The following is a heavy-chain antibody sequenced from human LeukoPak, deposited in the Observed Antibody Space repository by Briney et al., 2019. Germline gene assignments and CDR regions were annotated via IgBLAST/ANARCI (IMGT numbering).Heavy chain of an antibody. D-gene: IGHD3-22*01. CDR1: GGTFSSYA. CDR2: IIPIFGTA. Sequence: SVKVSCKASGGTFSSYAISWVRQAPGQGLGWMGGIIPIFGTANYAQKFQGRVTITADESTSTAYMELSRLRSEDTAVYYCARDLRNYYDSSNDDAFDIWGQGTMVTVSS. J-gene: IGHJ3*02. CDR3: ARDLRNYYDSSNDDAFDI. V-gene: IGHV1-69*01.